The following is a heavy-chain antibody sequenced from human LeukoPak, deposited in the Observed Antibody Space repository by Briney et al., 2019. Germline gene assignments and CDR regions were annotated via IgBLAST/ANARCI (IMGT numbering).Heavy chain of an antibody. Sequence: GASVKVSCKASGGTFSSYAISWVRQAPGQGLEWMGGFDPEDGETIYAQKFQGRVTMTEDTSTDTAYMELSSLRSEDTAVYYCATDTFFWSGYRPYDAFDIWGQGTMVTVSS. V-gene: IGHV1-24*01. CDR2: FDPEDGET. D-gene: IGHD3-3*01. CDR3: ATDTFFWSGYRPYDAFDI. J-gene: IGHJ3*02. CDR1: GGTFSSYA.